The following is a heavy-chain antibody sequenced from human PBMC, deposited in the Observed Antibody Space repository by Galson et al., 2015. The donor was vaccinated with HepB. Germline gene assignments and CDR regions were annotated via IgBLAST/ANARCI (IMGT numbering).Heavy chain of an antibody. CDR2: IRSKAYGGTT. J-gene: IGHJ4*02. V-gene: IGHV3-49*04. CDR1: GFTFGDYA. Sequence: SLRLSCAASGFTFGDYAMSWVRQAPGKGLEWVGFIRSKAYGGTTEYAASVKGRFTISRDDSKSIAYLQMNSLKTEDTAVYYCTSSYYYDSSGYYGAEYYFDYWGQGTLV. CDR3: TSSYYYDSSGYYGAEYYFDY. D-gene: IGHD3-22*01.